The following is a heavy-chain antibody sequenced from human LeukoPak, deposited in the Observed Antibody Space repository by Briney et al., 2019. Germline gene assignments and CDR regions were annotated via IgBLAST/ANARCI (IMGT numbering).Heavy chain of an antibody. CDR1: GFTFNSNG. Sequence: PGGSLRLSCAAPGFTFNSNGMHWVRQAPGKGLEWVAFTRFDGNRIYNTESVKGRFTISRDKSKNTVYLQMNSLRTEDAGVYYCAKEMVGSGSSFDSWGQGTLVTVSS. J-gene: IGHJ4*02. CDR3: AKEMVGSGSSFDS. CDR2: TRFDGNRI. V-gene: IGHV3-30*02. D-gene: IGHD3-10*01.